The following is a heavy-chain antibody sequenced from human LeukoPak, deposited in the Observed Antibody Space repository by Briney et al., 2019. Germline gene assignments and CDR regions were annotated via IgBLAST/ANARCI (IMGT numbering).Heavy chain of an antibody. D-gene: IGHD3-16*01. J-gene: IGHJ6*02. CDR3: ARSVSYYYGMDV. CDR2: IYYSGST. Sequence: SSETLSLTCTVSGGSISSYYWSWIRQPPGKGLEWIGYIYYSGSTNYNPSLKSRVTISVDTSKKQFSLKLSSATAADTAVYYCARSVSYYYGMDVWGQGTTVTVSS. CDR1: GGSISSYY. V-gene: IGHV4-59*01.